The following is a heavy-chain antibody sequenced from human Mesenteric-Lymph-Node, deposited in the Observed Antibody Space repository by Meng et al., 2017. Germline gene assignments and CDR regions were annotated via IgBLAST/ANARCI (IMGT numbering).Heavy chain of an antibody. CDR3: ARTIGGADIVVVPAAYYFDY. D-gene: IGHD2-2*01. Sequence: QAQLQQWGAGLLQPSETLSLTCGVSGGGFNGYYWSWIRQPPGKGLEWIAEINHSGNTNYNPSLKSRVTISVDRSNNQFSLRLKSVSAADTAVYYCARTIGGADIVVVPAAYYFDYWGQGTLVTVSS. J-gene: IGHJ4*02. CDR2: INHSGNT. CDR1: GGGFNGYY. V-gene: IGHV4-34*01.